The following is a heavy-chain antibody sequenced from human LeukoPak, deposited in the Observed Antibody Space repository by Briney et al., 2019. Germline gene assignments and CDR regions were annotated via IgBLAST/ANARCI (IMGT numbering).Heavy chain of an antibody. Sequence: GESLKISCKGSGYSFTSYWIGWVRQMPGKGLEWMGIIYPGDSDTRYSPSFQGQVTISADKSISTAYLQWSSLKASDTAMYYCAGGYCSSTSCDPVEYWGQGTLVTVSS. CDR3: AGGYCSSTSCDPVEY. CDR1: GYSFTSYW. D-gene: IGHD2-2*01. V-gene: IGHV5-51*01. J-gene: IGHJ4*02. CDR2: IYPGDSDT.